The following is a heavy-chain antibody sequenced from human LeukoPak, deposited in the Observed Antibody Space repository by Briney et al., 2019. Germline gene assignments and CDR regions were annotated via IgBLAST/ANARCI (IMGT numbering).Heavy chain of an antibody. CDR2: INHSGST. Sequence: SETLSLTCAVYGGSFSGYYWSWIRQPPGEGLEWIGEINHSGSTNYNPSLKSRVTISVDTSKNQFSLKLSSVTAADTAVYYCARGEEMATITIDYWGQGTLVTVSS. CDR3: ARGEEMATITIDY. D-gene: IGHD5-24*01. J-gene: IGHJ4*02. V-gene: IGHV4-34*01. CDR1: GGSFSGYY.